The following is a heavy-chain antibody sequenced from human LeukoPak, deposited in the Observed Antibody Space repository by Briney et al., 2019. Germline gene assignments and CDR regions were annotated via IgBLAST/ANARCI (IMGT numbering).Heavy chain of an antibody. Sequence: GASVKVSCKASGYTFTSYAMHWVRQAPGQRLEWMGWINAGNGNTKYSQNFQGRVTITRDTSASAAYMELSSLRSEDTAVYYCARDRGVIVGTNPTYNWFDPWGQGTLVTVSS. D-gene: IGHD5-12*01. V-gene: IGHV1-3*01. CDR3: ARDRGVIVGTNPTYNWFDP. CDR1: GYTFTSYA. J-gene: IGHJ5*02. CDR2: INAGNGNT.